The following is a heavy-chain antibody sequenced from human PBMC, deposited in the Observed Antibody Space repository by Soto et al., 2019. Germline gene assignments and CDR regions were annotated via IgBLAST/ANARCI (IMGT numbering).Heavy chain of an antibody. D-gene: IGHD3-9*01. CDR2: IGTLGDT. Sequence: QLVASGGGLVQPGGSLRLSCVASGFILSTHDLHWVRDTPGEGLEWVSGIGTLGDTFYGASVKGRFTISRENAKNSLYLQMNSLTVGDTAVYYCVRGRSFDFASTPPPTFGTWGQGTLVTVSS. V-gene: IGHV3-13*01. CDR3: VRGRSFDFASTPPPTFGT. J-gene: IGHJ5*02. CDR1: GFILSTHD.